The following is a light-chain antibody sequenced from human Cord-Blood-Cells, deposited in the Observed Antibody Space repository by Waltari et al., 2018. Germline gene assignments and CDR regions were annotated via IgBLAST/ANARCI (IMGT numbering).Light chain of an antibody. CDR2: DVS. J-gene: IGLJ3*02. Sequence: QSALTQPASVSGSPGQSITISCTGTSSDVGGYNYVSWYQQHPGKAPKLMIYDVSNRPSGVSKRFSVSKSGNTASLTISVLQAEDEADYYCSSYTSSSNWVFGGGTKLTVL. CDR3: SSYTSSSNWV. V-gene: IGLV2-14*03. CDR1: SSDVGGYNY.